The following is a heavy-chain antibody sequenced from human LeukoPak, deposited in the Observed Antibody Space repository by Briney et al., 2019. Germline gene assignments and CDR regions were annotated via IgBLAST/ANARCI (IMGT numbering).Heavy chain of an antibody. CDR2: IIPIFGTA. D-gene: IGHD2-2*02. CDR3: ARSDIVVVPAAIQYNWFDP. Sequence: ASVKVSCKASGGTFSSYAISWVRQAPGQGLEWMGGIIPIFGTANYAQKFQGGVTITTDESASTAYMELSSLRSEDTAVYYCARSDIVVVPAAIQYNWFDPWGQGTLVTVSS. V-gene: IGHV1-69*05. J-gene: IGHJ5*02. CDR1: GGTFSSYA.